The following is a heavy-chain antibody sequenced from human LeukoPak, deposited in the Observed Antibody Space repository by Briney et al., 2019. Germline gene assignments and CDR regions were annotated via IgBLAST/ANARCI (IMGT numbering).Heavy chain of an antibody. CDR2: ISTSGRHT. Sequence: PGGSLRLSCAASGFTFINYDFVWVRQAPGKGLEWVSYISTSGRHTQYSDSVRGRFTISRDNGGNTLFLQMSSLRAGDTAVYYCARNGLGLHYWGQGTLVTVSS. V-gene: IGHV3-48*03. D-gene: IGHD3-16*01. CDR1: GFTFINYD. J-gene: IGHJ4*02. CDR3: ARNGLGLHY.